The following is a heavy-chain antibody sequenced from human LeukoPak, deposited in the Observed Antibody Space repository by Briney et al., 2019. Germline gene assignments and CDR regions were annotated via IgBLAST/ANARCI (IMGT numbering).Heavy chain of an antibody. J-gene: IGHJ6*03. CDR2: INPNSGGT. V-gene: IGHV1-2*02. CDR3: ARDAIEYCSSTSWSGPYYYYMDV. CDR1: GYTFTGYY. D-gene: IGHD2-2*01. Sequence: ASVKVSFKASGYTFTGYYMHWVRQAPGQGHEWMGWINPNSGGTNYAQKFQGRYTMTRDTSISTAYMELSRLRSDDTAVYYCARDAIEYCSSTSWSGPYYYYMDVWGKGTTVTVSS.